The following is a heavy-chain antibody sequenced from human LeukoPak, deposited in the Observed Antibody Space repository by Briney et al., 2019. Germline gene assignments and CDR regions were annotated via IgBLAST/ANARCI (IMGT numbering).Heavy chain of an antibody. J-gene: IGHJ4*02. V-gene: IGHV3-48*02. D-gene: IGHD2-2*01. CDR1: GFTFSSYS. CDR2: ISSGSSII. CDR3: ARDSAYAFDY. Sequence: PGGSLRLSCAASGFTFSSYSMNWVRQAPGKGLQWVSSISSGSSIINYADSVKGRFTISRDNAKNSLYLQMNSLRDEDTAVYYCARDSAYAFDYWGQGTLVTVSS.